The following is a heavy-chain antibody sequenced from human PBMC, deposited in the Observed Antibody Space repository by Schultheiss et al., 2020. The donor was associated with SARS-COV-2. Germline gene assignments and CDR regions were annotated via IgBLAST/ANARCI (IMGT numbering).Heavy chain of an antibody. V-gene: IGHV3-30*15. CDR1: GFTFSSYA. CDR3: VKNVYSSSWARPEYFQH. Sequence: GGSLRLSCAASGFTFSSYAMHWVRQAPGKGLEWVAVISYDGSNKYYADSVKGRFTISRDNSKNTLYLQMSSLRAEDTAVYYCVKNVYSSSWARPEYFQHWGQGTLVTVSS. J-gene: IGHJ1*01. CDR2: ISYDGSNK. D-gene: IGHD6-13*01.